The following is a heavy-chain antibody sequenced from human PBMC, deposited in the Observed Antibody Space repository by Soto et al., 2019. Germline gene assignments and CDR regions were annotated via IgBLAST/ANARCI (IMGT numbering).Heavy chain of an antibody. CDR2: ISIRGGDE. Sequence: QVQLVESGGGVVQPGKSLRLSCAASGFTFSSYAMHWARQAPGKGLEWVTVISIRGGDEYYAESVRGRFTISRDDSKNTLYQQMDSLRVEDTAVYYCARGTIVARQHLDYWGQGTLVTVSS. D-gene: IGHD6-6*01. CDR1: GFTFSSYA. V-gene: IGHV3-30*03. J-gene: IGHJ4*02. CDR3: ARGTIVARQHLDY.